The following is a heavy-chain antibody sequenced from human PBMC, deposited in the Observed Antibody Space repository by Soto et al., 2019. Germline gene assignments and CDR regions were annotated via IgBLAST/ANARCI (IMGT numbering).Heavy chain of an antibody. CDR1: GFTVSSNY. CDR2: IYSGGST. Sequence: GGSLRLSCAASGFTVSSNYMSWVRQAPGKGLEWVSVIYSGGSTYYADSVKGRFTISRHNSKNTLYLQMNSLRAEDTAVYYCARDRYNWNDARSTNYYYGMDVWGQGTTVTVSS. V-gene: IGHV3-53*04. CDR3: ARDRYNWNDARSTNYYYGMDV. D-gene: IGHD1-1*01. J-gene: IGHJ6*02.